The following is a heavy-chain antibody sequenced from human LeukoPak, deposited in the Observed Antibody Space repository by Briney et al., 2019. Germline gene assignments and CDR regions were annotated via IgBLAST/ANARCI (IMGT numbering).Heavy chain of an antibody. D-gene: IGHD3-10*01. CDR2: ISSSGSTI. CDR1: GFTFSSYE. CDR3: VRSFGSSCY. Sequence: PGGSLRLSCAASGFTFSSYEMNWVRQATGKGLEWGSYISSSGSTIYYADSVKGRFTISRDNAKSSLYLQMNSLRAEDTAVYYCVRSFGSSCYWGQGTLVIVSS. V-gene: IGHV3-48*03. J-gene: IGHJ4*02.